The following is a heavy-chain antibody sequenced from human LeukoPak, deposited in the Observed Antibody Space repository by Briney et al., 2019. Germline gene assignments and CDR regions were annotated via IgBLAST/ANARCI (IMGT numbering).Heavy chain of an antibody. CDR3: AREGLHYDILTGYYFPSSFDY. Sequence: SVKVSCKASGGTFSSYAISWVRQAPGQGLEWMGGIIPIFGTANNAQKFQGRVTITTDESTSTAYMELSSLRSEDTAVYYCAREGLHYDILTGYYFPSSFDYWGQGTLVTVSS. CDR1: GGTFSSYA. J-gene: IGHJ4*02. CDR2: IIPIFGTA. D-gene: IGHD3-9*01. V-gene: IGHV1-69*05.